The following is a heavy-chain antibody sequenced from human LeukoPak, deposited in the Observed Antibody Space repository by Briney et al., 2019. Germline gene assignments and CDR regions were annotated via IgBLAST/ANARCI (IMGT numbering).Heavy chain of an antibody. CDR3: AKDPLWFGEGHPYYFDY. D-gene: IGHD3-10*01. Sequence: LPGGSLRLSCAASGFIFRNYGMHWVRQAPGEGLEWVSGISWNSGSIGYADSVKGRFTISRDNAKNSLYLQMNSLRAEDTALYYCAKDPLWFGEGHPYYFDYWGQGTLVTVSS. CDR2: ISWNSGSI. J-gene: IGHJ4*02. V-gene: IGHV3-9*01. CDR1: GFIFRNYG.